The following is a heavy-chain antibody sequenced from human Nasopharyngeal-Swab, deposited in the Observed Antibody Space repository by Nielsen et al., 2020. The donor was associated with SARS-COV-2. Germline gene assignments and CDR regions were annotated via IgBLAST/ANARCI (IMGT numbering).Heavy chain of an antibody. J-gene: IGHJ6*02. V-gene: IGHV3-23*01. CDR1: GFTFSSYA. CDR2: ITGSGGRT. CDR3: ANLWFGEPSGYYYSYAMDD. Sequence: GESLKISCAASGFTFSSYAMSWVRQTPGKGLEWVSAITGSGGRTYYADSVKGRFTISRDNSKNTLYLQMNSLRAEDTAIYYCANLWFGEPSGYYYSYAMDDWGQGTTVTVSS. D-gene: IGHD3-10*01.